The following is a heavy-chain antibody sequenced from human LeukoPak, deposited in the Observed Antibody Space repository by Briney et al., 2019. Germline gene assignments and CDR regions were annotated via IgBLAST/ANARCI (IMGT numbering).Heavy chain of an antibody. CDR1: GYTFTSYY. D-gene: IGHD1-1*01. CDR3: AKVRQTDRNDAFHI. V-gene: IGHV1-46*01. Sequence: ASVKVSCKAFGYTFTSYYMHWVRQVPGQGLEWLGIINPSGGSTDYPQKFQGRVTMTSDTSTSTVYMELSSLKSEDTAVYYCAKVRQTDRNDAFHIWGQGTMVTVSS. CDR2: INPSGGST. J-gene: IGHJ3*02.